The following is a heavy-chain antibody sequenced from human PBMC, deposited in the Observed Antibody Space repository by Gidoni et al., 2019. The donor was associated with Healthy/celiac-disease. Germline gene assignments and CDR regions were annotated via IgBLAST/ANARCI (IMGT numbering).Heavy chain of an antibody. V-gene: IGHV4-39*01. CDR1: GCPISSSSDY. CDR2: SYYSGST. Sequence: QLQLQASGPGLVKPSATLSPTCTVSGCPISSSSDYWGWIRQPPGKGLEWIGSSYYSGSTYYNPALKSRVTISVDTSKNQFSLKLSSVTAAETAVYYCARHMSPQAIWNLLDYWGQGTRVTVS. D-gene: IGHD1-1*01. CDR3: ARHMSPQAIWNLLDY. J-gene: IGHJ4*02.